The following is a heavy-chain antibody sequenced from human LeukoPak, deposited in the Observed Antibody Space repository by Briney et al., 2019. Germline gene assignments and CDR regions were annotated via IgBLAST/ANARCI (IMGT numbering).Heavy chain of an antibody. J-gene: IGHJ6*02. Sequence: GRSLTLSCAASGFTSSSYALSWGRKALGTGRESVSAVSGSGGSTYDADTVKGRFTISRNNSKNTLYLQMNSLRAEDTAVYDCSVDFMITFRGPLWRSGMDVWGQGTTVTVSS. V-gene: IGHV3-23*01. D-gene: IGHD3-16*01. CDR1: GFTSSSYA. CDR3: SVDFMITFRGPLWRSGMDV. CDR2: VSGSGGST.